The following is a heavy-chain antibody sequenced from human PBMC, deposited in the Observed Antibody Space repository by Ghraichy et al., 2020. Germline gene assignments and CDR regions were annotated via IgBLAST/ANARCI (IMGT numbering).Heavy chain of an antibody. J-gene: IGHJ5*02. D-gene: IGHD4-17*01. Sequence: WGSLRLSCAASGFTFSGSALHWVRQTSGKGLEWLGRIRSKANTYATAYAASVKGRFTISRDDSKDMVYLHMNSLKTEDTALYYCTKYSDYGDTWFDPWGQGTLVTVSS. CDR1: GFTFSGSA. CDR3: TKYSDYGDTWFDP. V-gene: IGHV3-73*01. CDR2: IRSKANTYAT.